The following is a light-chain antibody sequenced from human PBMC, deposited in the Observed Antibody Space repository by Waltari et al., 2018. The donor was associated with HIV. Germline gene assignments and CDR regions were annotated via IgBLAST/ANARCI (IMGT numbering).Light chain of an antibody. J-gene: IGLJ2*01. CDR1: SSDVGGYDH. CDR2: EVY. CDR3: SSYTSSNTLV. V-gene: IGLV2-14*01. Sequence: QSALTQTAPVSGSPGQSITISCTGTSSDVGGYDHVSWYQQHPGKAPKLVIYEVYNRPSGISHRFSGSKSGNTASLTISGLQAEDEADYFCSSYTSSNTLVFGGGTKVTVL.